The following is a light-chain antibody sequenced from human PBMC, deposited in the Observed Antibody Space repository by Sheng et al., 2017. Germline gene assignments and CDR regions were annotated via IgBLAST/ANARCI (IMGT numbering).Light chain of an antibody. CDR2: KAS. Sequence: DIQMAQSPSALSASIGDRVTITCRASQTIANWLAWYQQKPGQAPKLMIYKASSLESGVPSRFSGSGSGTEFTLTISSLQPDDFATYYCQQFNSYPITFGQGTRLEIK. CDR3: QQFNSYPIT. J-gene: IGKJ5*01. V-gene: IGKV1-5*03. CDR1: QTIANW.